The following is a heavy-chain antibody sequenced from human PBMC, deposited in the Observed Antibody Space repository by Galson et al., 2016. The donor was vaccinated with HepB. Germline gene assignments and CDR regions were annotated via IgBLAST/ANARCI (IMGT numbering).Heavy chain of an antibody. V-gene: IGHV4-59*08. D-gene: IGHD3-9*01. J-gene: IGHJ5*02. Sequence: SETLSLTCTVSGVSITSFYWTWIRQPPGGGLGWIGYIYHGGSGNYSPSLKSRVTMSLDTSKNQFSLRLSSVTAADTAVYYCVRQTTHSSDPTGYNGRWFDPWGHGGLVTVSS. CDR1: GVSITSFY. CDR3: VRQTTHSSDPTGYNGRWFDP. CDR2: IYHGGSG.